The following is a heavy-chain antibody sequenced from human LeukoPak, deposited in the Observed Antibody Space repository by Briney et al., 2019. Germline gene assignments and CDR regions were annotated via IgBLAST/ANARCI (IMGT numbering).Heavy chain of an antibody. D-gene: IGHD3-9*01. CDR3: ARVRYDILTGYWSYFDY. J-gene: IGHJ4*02. V-gene: IGHV1-2*02. Sequence: GASVKVSCKASGYTFTGYYMHWVRQAPGQGLEWMGWINPNSGGTNYAQKFQGRVTMTRDTSISTAYMELSRLRSDDTAVYYCARVRYDILTGYWSYFDYWGQGTLVTVSS. CDR2: INPNSGGT. CDR1: GYTFTGYY.